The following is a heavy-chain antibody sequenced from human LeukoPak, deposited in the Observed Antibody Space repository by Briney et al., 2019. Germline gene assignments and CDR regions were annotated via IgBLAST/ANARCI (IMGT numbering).Heavy chain of an antibody. D-gene: IGHD1-1*01. CDR2: IYHSGST. CDR1: GYSISSGYY. J-gene: IGHJ6*03. CDR3: ARDLERYPISGNDRYYYYYCMDV. V-gene: IGHV4-38-2*02. Sequence: SETLSLTCTVSGYSISSGYYWGWIRQPPGKGLEWIGSIYHSGSTYYNPSLKSRVTISVDTSKNQFSLKLSSVTAADTAVYFCARDLERYPISGNDRYYYYYCMDVWGKGTTVTVSS.